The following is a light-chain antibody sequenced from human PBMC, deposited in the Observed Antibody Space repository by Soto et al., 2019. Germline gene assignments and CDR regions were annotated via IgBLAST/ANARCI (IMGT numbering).Light chain of an antibody. CDR2: GAS. V-gene: IGKV3-20*01. CDR3: QQYDSPLT. CDR1: QSISTNF. J-gene: IGKJ1*01. Sequence: EIVLTQSPGFLSLSPGERATLSCRASQSISTNFFAWYQQKPGQAPRLLIYGASRRATGIPDRFTGSGSGTDFTLTISRLEPEYFAVYFCQQYDSPLTFGLGTKVEIK.